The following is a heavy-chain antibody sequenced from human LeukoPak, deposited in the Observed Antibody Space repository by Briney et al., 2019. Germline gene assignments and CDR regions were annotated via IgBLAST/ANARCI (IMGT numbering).Heavy chain of an antibody. V-gene: IGHV3-15*01. CDR3: TTDRSRRGQTAVDP. CDR2: IKSKTDGGTT. J-gene: IGHJ4*02. CDR1: GFTFSNAW. D-gene: IGHD2-21*02. Sequence: PGGSLRLSCAASGFTFSNAWMSWVRQAPGKGLEWVGRIKSKTDGGTTDYAAPVKGRFTISRDDSKNTLYLQMNSLKTEDTAVYYCTTDRSRRGQTAVDPWGQGTLVTVSS.